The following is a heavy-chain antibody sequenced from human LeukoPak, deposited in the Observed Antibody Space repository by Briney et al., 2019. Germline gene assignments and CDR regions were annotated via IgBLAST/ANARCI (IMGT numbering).Heavy chain of an antibody. D-gene: IGHD2-15*01. V-gene: IGHV1-69*13. Sequence: SVKVSCKASGYTFTSYGISWVRQAPGQGLEWMGEIIPIFGTANYAQKFQGRVTITADESTSTAYMELSSLRSEDTAVYYCARGGGCSGGSCLFYYGMDVWGKGTTVTVSS. J-gene: IGHJ6*04. CDR1: GYTFTSYG. CDR2: IIPIFGTA. CDR3: ARGGGCSGGSCLFYYGMDV.